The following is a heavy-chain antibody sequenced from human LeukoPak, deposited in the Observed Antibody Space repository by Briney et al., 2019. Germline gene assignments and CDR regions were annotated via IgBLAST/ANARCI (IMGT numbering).Heavy chain of an antibody. D-gene: IGHD3-10*01. Sequence: SETLSLTRTVSGGSISSYYWSWIRQPPGKGLEWIGYIYYSGSTNYNPSLKSRVTISVDTSKNQFSLKLSSVTAADTAVYYCAGFGELFSFDYWGQGTLVTVSS. CDR3: AGFGELFSFDY. J-gene: IGHJ4*02. CDR2: IYYSGST. V-gene: IGHV4-59*01. CDR1: GGSISSYY.